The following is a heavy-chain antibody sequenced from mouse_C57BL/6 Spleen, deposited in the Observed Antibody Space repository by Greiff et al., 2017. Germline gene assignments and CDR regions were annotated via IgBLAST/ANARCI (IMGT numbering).Heavy chain of an antibody. Sequence: EVQLQQSGPVLVKPGASVKMSCKASGYTFTDYYMNWVKQSHGKSLEWIGVINPYNGGTSYNQKFKGKATLTVDKSSSTAYMELNSLTSEDSAVYYCAREDGNYAPDYWGQGTTLTVSS. V-gene: IGHV1-19*01. D-gene: IGHD2-1*01. CDR3: AREDGNYAPDY. J-gene: IGHJ2*01. CDR2: INPYNGGT. CDR1: GYTFTDYY.